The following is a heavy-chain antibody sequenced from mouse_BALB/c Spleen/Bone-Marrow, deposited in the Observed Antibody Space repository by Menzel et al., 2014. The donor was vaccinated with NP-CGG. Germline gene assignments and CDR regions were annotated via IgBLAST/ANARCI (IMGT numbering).Heavy chain of an antibody. Sequence: VQLQESGPELVKPGASMRISCKASGYTFTTYFIHWVRQRPGQGLEWIGWIYPGNINIKYNESFKDKVTLTADKSSNTAHLQFSSLTSEDSAVYFCARGDYYRSVMDYWGQGTSVTVSS. J-gene: IGHJ4*01. CDR3: ARGDYYRSVMDY. D-gene: IGHD2-14*01. CDR1: GYTFTTYF. CDR2: IYPGNINI. V-gene: IGHV1S56*01.